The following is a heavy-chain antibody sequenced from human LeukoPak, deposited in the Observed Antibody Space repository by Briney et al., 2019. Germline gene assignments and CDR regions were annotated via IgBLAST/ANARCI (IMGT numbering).Heavy chain of an antibody. D-gene: IGHD6-13*01. J-gene: IGHJ6*03. CDR1: GGSMSSSSYY. V-gene: IGHV4-39*01. CDR3: ARHVYSSSWIYYYYYMDV. CDR2: MYYSGST. Sequence: SEALSLTCTVSGGSMSSSSYYWGWIRQPPGKGLEWIGSMYYSGSTYYNPSLKSRVTISVDTSKNQFSLRLSSVTAADTAVYFCARHVYSSSWIYYYYYMDVWGKGTTVTVSS.